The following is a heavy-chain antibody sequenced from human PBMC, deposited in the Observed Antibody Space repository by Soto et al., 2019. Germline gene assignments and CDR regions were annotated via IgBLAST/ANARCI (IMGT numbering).Heavy chain of an antibody. CDR3: ARVLSIAAPGGMDV. J-gene: IGHJ6*02. V-gene: IGHV4-31*03. Sequence: SETLSLTCTVSGGSISSGGYYWSWIRQHPGKGLEWIGYIYYSGSTYYNPSLKSRVTISVDTSKNQFSLKLSSVTAADTAVYYCARVLSIAAPGGMDVWGQGTTVTVSS. CDR1: GGSISSGGYY. D-gene: IGHD6-6*01. CDR2: IYYSGST.